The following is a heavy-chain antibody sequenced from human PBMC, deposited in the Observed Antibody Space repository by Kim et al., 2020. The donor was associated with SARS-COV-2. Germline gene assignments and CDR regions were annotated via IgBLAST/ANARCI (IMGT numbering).Heavy chain of an antibody. CDR1: GFTFSSYG. CDR2: ISYDGSNK. D-gene: IGHD3-22*01. J-gene: IGHJ4*02. V-gene: IGHV3-30*18. CDR3: AKESFDSSGYPDY. Sequence: GGSLRLSCAASGFTFSSYGMHWVRQAPGKGLEWVAVISYDGSNKYYADSVKGRFTISRDNSKNTLYLQMNSLRAEDTAVYYCAKESFDSSGYPDYWGQGTLVTVSS.